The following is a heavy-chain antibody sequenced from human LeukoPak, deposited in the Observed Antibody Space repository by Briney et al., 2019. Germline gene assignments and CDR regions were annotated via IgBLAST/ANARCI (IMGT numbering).Heavy chain of an antibody. CDR2: INPNSGGT. V-gene: IGHV1-2*02. Sequence: ASVKVSCKASGYTFTGYYMHWVRQAPGQGLEWMGWINPNSGGTNYAQKFQGRVTMTRDTSISTAYMELSRLRSDDTAVYYCARGVTIFGVVIIKGDWFDPWGQGTLVTVSS. CDR3: ARGVTIFGVVIIKGDWFDP. D-gene: IGHD3-3*01. J-gene: IGHJ5*02. CDR1: GYTFTGYY.